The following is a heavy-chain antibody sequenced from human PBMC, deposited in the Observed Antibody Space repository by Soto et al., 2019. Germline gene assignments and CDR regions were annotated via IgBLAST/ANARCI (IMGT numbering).Heavy chain of an antibody. CDR2: INPKFGDT. Sequence: QVQLALSGSGVKAPGDSESLLCGASGYTFSAQYIQCVRRPPGRGLEWMGWINPKFGDTTYAQDFQGRVSMTRDMSISTVYMELSRLTSDDTAIYYCARNMDYYYGPGSGNGHGFWGQGTTVTVFS. D-gene: IGHD3-10*01. J-gene: IGHJ6*02. CDR3: ARNMDYYYGPGSGNGHGF. CDR1: GYTFSAQY. V-gene: IGHV1-2*02.